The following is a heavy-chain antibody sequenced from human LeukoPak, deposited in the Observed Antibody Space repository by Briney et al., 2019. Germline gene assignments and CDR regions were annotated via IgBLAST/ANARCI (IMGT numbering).Heavy chain of an antibody. Sequence: SETLSLTCTVSGGSISSGDYYWSWIRQPPGKGLEWIGYIYYSGSTYYNPSLKSRVTISVDTSKNQFSLKLSSVTAADTAVYYCARDNGFGEAAFDYWGQGTLVTVSS. CDR3: ARDNGFGEAAFDY. CDR1: GGSISSGDYY. CDR2: IYYSGST. V-gene: IGHV4-30-4*01. D-gene: IGHD3-10*01. J-gene: IGHJ4*02.